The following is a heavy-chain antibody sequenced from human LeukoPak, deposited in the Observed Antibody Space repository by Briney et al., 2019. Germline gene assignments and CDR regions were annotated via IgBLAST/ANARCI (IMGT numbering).Heavy chain of an antibody. Sequence: ASVKVSCKASGYTFTGYYMHWVRQAPGQGLEWMGWINPNSGGTNYAQKFQGRVTMTRDTSISTAYMELSRLRSDDMAVYYCARESITGTTYAFDIWGQGTMVTVSS. CDR3: ARESITGTTYAFDI. CDR2: INPNSGGT. D-gene: IGHD1-7*01. V-gene: IGHV1-2*02. J-gene: IGHJ3*02. CDR1: GYTFTGYY.